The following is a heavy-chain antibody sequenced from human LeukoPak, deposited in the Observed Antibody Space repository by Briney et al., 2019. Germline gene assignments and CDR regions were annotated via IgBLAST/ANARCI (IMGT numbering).Heavy chain of an antibody. CDR3: ARESYCSSTSCYHY. V-gene: IGHV4-39*02. CDR2: IYYSGST. J-gene: IGHJ4*02. D-gene: IGHD2-2*01. Sequence: SETLSLTCTVSGGSISSSNFHWGWIRQPPGKGLEWIGRIYYSGSTYYNPSLKSRVTISVDTSENQFSLKLSSVTAADTAVYYCARESYCSSTSCYHYRGQGTLVTVSS. CDR1: GGSISSSNFH.